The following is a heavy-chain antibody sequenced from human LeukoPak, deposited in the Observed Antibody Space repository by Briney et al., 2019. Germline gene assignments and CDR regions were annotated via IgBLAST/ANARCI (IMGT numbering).Heavy chain of an antibody. J-gene: IGHJ4*02. Sequence: PGGSLRLSCAASGFTLSSYSMNWVRQAPGKGLEWVSYTGSSSTTIYYADSVKGRFTISRDNAKNSLYLQMNSLKAEDTAMYYCARDRPNSDSSGYYYGVGLDYWGQGTLVTVSS. V-gene: IGHV3-48*01. CDR3: ARDRPNSDSSGYYYGVGLDY. D-gene: IGHD3-22*01. CDR1: GFTLSSYS. CDR2: TGSSSTTI.